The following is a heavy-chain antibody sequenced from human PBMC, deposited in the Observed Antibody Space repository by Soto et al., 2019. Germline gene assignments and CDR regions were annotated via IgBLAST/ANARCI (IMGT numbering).Heavy chain of an antibody. CDR1: GYIFTNYY. CDR2: INPLPTSGST. D-gene: IGHD6-13*01. J-gene: IGHJ4*02. CDR3: ARDLTAAAY. V-gene: IGHV1-46*01. Sequence: QVQLVQSGAEVKKPGASVKVSCKASGYIFTNYYIHWVRQAPGQGLEWMAIINPLPTSGSTNYAQKFQGRVTVTRDTSTSTVYMELSSLTSEDTARYYCARDLTAAAYWGQGTLVTVSS.